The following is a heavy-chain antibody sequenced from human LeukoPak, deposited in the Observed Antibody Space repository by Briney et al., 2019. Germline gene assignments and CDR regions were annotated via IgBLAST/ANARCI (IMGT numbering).Heavy chain of an antibody. V-gene: IGHV2-5*02. Sequence: SGPTLVNPTQTLTLTCTFSGFSLSTSGVGVGWIRQPPGKALEWLALIYWDDGKRYSPSLKSRLTITKDTSKNQVVLTMTNMDPVDTATYYCAHMGYDYVWGSYRYPGIFYFDYWGQGTLVTVSS. CDR3: AHMGYDYVWGSYRYPGIFYFDY. CDR2: IYWDDGK. D-gene: IGHD3-16*02. J-gene: IGHJ4*02. CDR1: GFSLSTSGVG.